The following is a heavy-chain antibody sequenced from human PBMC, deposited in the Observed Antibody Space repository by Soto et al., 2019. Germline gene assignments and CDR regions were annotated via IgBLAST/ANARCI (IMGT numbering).Heavy chain of an antibody. V-gene: IGHV1-18*04. J-gene: IGHJ4*02. D-gene: IGHD1-26*01. CDR3: ARGPPSGSFSLTPRY. CDR1: GYSFHKFG. CDR2: ISGQIAKT. Sequence: GASVKVSCKASGYSFHKFGIVGVGQPRLRGLEWMGCISGQIAKTNYAQKFQGKVTMTTDTSTSTAYMELNTLTSDDTAMYYCARGPPSGSFSLTPRYWGQGTLVTVSS.